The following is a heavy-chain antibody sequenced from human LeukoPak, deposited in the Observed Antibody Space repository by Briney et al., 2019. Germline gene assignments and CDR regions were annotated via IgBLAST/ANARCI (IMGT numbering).Heavy chain of an antibody. Sequence: ASVKVSCKASGYTFTTYGITWVRQAPGQGLDWVGWSSTNNGNTTYAQKLQGRVTMTTDTPTSTAYMELRSLRYDDTAVYYCARTVTGYYRLDYWGQGTLVTVSS. D-gene: IGHD3-9*01. V-gene: IGHV1-18*04. CDR1: GYTFTTYG. J-gene: IGHJ4*02. CDR3: ARTVTGYYRLDY. CDR2: SSTNNGNT.